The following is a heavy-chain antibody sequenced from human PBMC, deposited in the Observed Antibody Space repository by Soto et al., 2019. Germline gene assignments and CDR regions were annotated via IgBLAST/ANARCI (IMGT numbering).Heavy chain of an antibody. V-gene: IGHV3-23*01. Sequence: EVQLLESGGGLVQPGGSLRLSCAASGFTFSSHAMSWVRQAPGKGLEWVSSISGSGGNTYDADSVKGRFTISRDKSKNTLYLQINRLRAEDTAIYYCAKGRSVRGAFDLWGQGTMVTVSS. D-gene: IGHD3-10*01. CDR3: AKGRSVRGAFDL. CDR1: GFTFSSHA. J-gene: IGHJ3*01. CDR2: ISGSGGNT.